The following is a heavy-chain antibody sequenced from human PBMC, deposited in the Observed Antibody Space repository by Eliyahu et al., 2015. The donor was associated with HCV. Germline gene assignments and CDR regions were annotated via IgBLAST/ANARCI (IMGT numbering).Heavy chain of an antibody. D-gene: IGHD1-26*01. CDR2: IDSDGNTT. V-gene: IGHV3-74*03. CDR1: EFPFXSYW. Sequence: EEQLVESGGGLVQPGGSLRLSCAGSEFPFXSYWLHWVRQAPGKGLVWVSRIDSDGNTTXYADSVKXRFTISRDNANNTLYLQMTSLRAEDTAMYFCARGISGSRAFDIWGRGTMVTVSS. CDR3: ARGISGSRAFDI. J-gene: IGHJ3*02.